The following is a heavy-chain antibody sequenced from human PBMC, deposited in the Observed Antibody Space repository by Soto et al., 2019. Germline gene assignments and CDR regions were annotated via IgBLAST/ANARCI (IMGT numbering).Heavy chain of an antibody. V-gene: IGHV3-33*01. Sequence: GGSLRLSCAASGFTFSSYGMHWVRQAPGKGLEWVAVIWYDGSNKYYADSVKGRFTISRDNSKNTLYLQMNSLRAEDTAVYYCAREIGTNYYYYGMDVWGQGTTVTVSS. CDR2: IWYDGSNK. CDR3: AREIGTNYYYYGMDV. D-gene: IGHD3-10*01. J-gene: IGHJ6*02. CDR1: GFTFSSYG.